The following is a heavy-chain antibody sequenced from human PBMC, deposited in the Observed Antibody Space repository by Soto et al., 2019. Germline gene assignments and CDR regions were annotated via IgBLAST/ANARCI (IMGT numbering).Heavy chain of an antibody. CDR1: GGSISSGGYS. Sequence: QLQLQESGSGLVKPSQTLSLTCAVSGGSISSGGYSWSWIRQPPGKGLEWIGYIYHSGSTYYNPSLNSRSTISADRSKTHCSRKLSSVPAADKAVYYCTTAGGSGAVAADYWGQGTLVTVSS. D-gene: IGHD6-19*01. V-gene: IGHV4-30-2*01. J-gene: IGHJ4*02. CDR2: IYHSGST. CDR3: TTAGGSGAVAADY.